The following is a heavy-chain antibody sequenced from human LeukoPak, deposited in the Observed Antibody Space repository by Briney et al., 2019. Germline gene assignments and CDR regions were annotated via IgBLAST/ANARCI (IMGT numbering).Heavy chain of an antibody. Sequence: GGSLRLSCAASGFTFSTYWMSWVRQAPGKGLGWVANIKQDGSEKYYVDSVEGRFTISRENTKNSLYLQMNSLRAEDTAVYYCARGGGSYEYWGQGTLVTVSS. D-gene: IGHD2-15*01. CDR1: GFTFSTYW. J-gene: IGHJ4*02. CDR3: ARGGGSYEY. CDR2: IKQDGSEK. V-gene: IGHV3-7*01.